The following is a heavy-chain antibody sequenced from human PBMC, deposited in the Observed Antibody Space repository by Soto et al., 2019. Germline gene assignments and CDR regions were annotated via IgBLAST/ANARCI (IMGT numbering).Heavy chain of an antibody. CDR2: ISGGGVST. CDR3: AKGFCSGGSCRQDYYYMDV. CDR1: GFTFSNYD. J-gene: IGHJ6*03. D-gene: IGHD2-15*01. V-gene: IGHV3-23*04. Sequence: EVQLVESGGGLVKPGGSLRLSCVASGFTFSNYDMNWVRQTPGKGLEWVSTISGGGVSTYYADSVKGRFTISRDNSKNTLNLQMSSLRVEDTAVYYCAKGFCSGGSCRQDYYYMDVWGKGTTVTVSS.